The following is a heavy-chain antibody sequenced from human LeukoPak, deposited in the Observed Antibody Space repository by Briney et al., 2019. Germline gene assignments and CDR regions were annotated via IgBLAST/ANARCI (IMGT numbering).Heavy chain of an antibody. V-gene: IGHV1-2*02. CDR1: GYTFTGYY. Sequence: ASVKVSCKASGYTFTGYYMHWVRQAPGQGLEWMGWINPNSGDTNYAQKFQGRVTMTRDTSISTTYMELSSLRSGDTAVYFCARETVADNPPGYWGQGTLVTVSS. CDR3: ARETVADNPPGY. D-gene: IGHD6-19*01. J-gene: IGHJ4*02. CDR2: INPNSGDT.